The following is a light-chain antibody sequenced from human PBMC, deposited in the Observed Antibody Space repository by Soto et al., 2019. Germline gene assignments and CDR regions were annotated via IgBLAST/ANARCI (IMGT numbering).Light chain of an antibody. J-gene: IGKJ4*01. CDR3: QQRTTWPT. V-gene: IGKV3-11*01. CDR2: DVS. Sequence: EIVLTQSPATLSLSPGDTATLSCRASQSVTSSLAWFQQKPGQAPRLLIYDVSRRATAIPARISGSGSGTDFTLTISSLEPEDFAVYYCQQRTTWPTFGGGTKVEIK. CDR1: QSVTSS.